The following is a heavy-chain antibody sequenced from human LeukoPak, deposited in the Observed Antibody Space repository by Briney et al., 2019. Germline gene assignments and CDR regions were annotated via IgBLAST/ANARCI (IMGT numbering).Heavy chain of an antibody. D-gene: IGHD1-26*01. CDR1: GYTFTSYD. V-gene: IGHV1-8*01. J-gene: IGHJ5*02. CDR2: MNPNSGNT. CDR3: AGEPIVGATRYWFDP. Sequence: VASVKVSCKASGYTFTSYDINWVRQATGQGLEWMGWMNPNSGNTAYAQKFQGRVTMTSNTSISTAYMELSNLRSEDTAVYYCAGEPIVGATRYWFDPWGQGTLVTVSS.